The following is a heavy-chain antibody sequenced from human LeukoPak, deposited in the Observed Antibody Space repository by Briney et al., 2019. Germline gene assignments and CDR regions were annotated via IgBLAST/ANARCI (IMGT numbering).Heavy chain of an antibody. CDR2: ISAYNGNT. V-gene: IGHV1-18*01. D-gene: IGHD3-3*01. CDR3: ARRRSVLRFLEWLSGNDAFDI. CDR1: GYTFTSYG. Sequence: GASVKVSCKASGYTFTSYGISWVRQAPGQGLEWMGWISAYNGNTNYAQKLQGRVTMTTDTSTSTAYMELRSLRSDDTAVYYCARRRSVLRFLEWLSGNDAFDIWGQGTMVTVSS. J-gene: IGHJ3*02.